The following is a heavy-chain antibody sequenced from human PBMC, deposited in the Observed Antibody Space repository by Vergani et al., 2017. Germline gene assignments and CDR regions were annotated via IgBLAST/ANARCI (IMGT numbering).Heavy chain of an antibody. D-gene: IGHD2-21*02. V-gene: IGHV4-34*01. CDR3: ASGLRVTSLGY. J-gene: IGHJ4*02. CDR1: GGSFSGYY. Sequence: QVRLQQWGAGLLKPSETLSLTCAVYGGSFSGYYWCWIRQPPGKGLEWIGEINHSGSTNYNPSLKSRVTISVDTSKNQFSLKLSSVTAADTAVYYCASGLRVTSLGYWGQGTLVTVSS. CDR2: INHSGST.